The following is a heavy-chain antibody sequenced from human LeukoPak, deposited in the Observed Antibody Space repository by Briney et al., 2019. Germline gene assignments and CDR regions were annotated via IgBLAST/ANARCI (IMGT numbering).Heavy chain of an antibody. CDR2: INHSGST. J-gene: IGHJ4*02. D-gene: IGHD6-25*01. CDR1: GGSFNGYY. CDR3: ARGQLRLSN. V-gene: IGHV4-34*01. Sequence: SETLSLTCAVYGGSFNGYYWTWIRQPPGKGLEWVGEINHSGSTDYNPSLKSRVTISVDTSKNQFSLKLNSVTAADTAVYYCARGQLRLSNWGQGSLVIVSS.